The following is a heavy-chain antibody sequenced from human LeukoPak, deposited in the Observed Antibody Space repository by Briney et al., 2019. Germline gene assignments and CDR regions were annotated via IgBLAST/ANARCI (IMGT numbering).Heavy chain of an antibody. V-gene: IGHV1-18*01. CDR2: ISAYNGNT. CDR1: GYTFPSYG. Sequence: ASVKVSCKASGYTFPSYGISWVRQAPGQGLEWMGWISAYNGNTNYAQKFQGRVTMTTDTSTSTAYMELRSLRSDDTAVYYCARMFEGYCSGGSCPSSFDPWGQGTLVTVSS. D-gene: IGHD2-15*01. CDR3: ARMFEGYCSGGSCPSSFDP. J-gene: IGHJ5*02.